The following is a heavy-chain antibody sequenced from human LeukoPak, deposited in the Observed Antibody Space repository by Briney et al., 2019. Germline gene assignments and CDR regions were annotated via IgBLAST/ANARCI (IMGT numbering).Heavy chain of an antibody. V-gene: IGHV3-66*02. J-gene: IGHJ4*02. CDR3: ARDHLRCGGDCRGLFDY. Sequence: GGSLRLSXAASGFTVSSNYMSWVRQAPGKGLEWVSVIYSGGSTYYADSVKGRFTISRDNSKNTLYLQMNSLRAEDTAVYYCARDHLRCGGDCRGLFDYWGQGTLVTVSS. D-gene: IGHD2-21*01. CDR1: GFTVSSNY. CDR2: IYSGGST.